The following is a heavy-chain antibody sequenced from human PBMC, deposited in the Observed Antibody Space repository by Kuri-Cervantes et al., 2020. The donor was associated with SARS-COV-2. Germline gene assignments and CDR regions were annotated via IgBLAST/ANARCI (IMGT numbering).Heavy chain of an antibody. CDR1: GFTFSSYA. V-gene: IGHV3-23*01. CDR2: ISGSGGST. Sequence: LSLTCAASGFTFSSYAMSWVRQAPGKGLEWVSAISGSGGSTYYADSVKGRFTISRDNSKNTLYLQMNSLRAEDTAVYYCASMVRGNYGMDVWGQGTTVTVSS. J-gene: IGHJ6*02. D-gene: IGHD3-10*01. CDR3: ASMVRGNYGMDV.